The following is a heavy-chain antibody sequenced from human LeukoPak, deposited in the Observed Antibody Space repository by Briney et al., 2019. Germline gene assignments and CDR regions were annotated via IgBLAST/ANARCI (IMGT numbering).Heavy chain of an antibody. Sequence: SETLSLTCTVSGGSINSCYWSWIRQPPGKGLEWIAYIYYSGSTNYNPSLKSRVTISVDTSRNQFSLTLSSVTAADTAVYYCARQPGGTAAFDLWGQGTMVTVSS. V-gene: IGHV4-59*08. CDR2: IYYSGST. CDR3: ARQPGGTAAFDL. J-gene: IGHJ3*01. CDR1: GGSINSCY. D-gene: IGHD1-14*01.